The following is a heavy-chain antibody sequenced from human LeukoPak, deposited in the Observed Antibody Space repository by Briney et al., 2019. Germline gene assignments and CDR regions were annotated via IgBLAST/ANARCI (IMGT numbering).Heavy chain of an antibody. CDR3: ATSSYSSSWSIFDY. D-gene: IGHD6-13*01. J-gene: IGHJ4*02. V-gene: IGHV3-11*03. CDR1: GFTFSDYY. CDR2: ISSSSSYI. Sequence: PGGSLRLSCAASGFTFSDYYMSWIRQAPGKGLEWVSHISSSSSYINYAHSVKGRFTISRDNAKNSLYLQMNSLRAEDTAVYYCATSSYSSSWSIFDYWGQGTLVTVSS.